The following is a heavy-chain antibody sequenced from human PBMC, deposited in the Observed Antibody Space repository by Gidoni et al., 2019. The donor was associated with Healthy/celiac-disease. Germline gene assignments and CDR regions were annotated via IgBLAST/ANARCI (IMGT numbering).Heavy chain of an antibody. J-gene: IGHJ4*02. Sequence: QVQLVESGGGVVQPGRSLRLSCAASGFTFSSYAMHWVRQAPGKGLEWVAVISYDGSNKYYADSVKGRFTISRDNSKNTLYLQMNSLRAEDTAVYYCARSTLGSGCFDYWGQGTLVTVSS. CDR3: ARSTLGSGCFDY. V-gene: IGHV3-30*01. CDR1: GFTFSSYA. CDR2: ISYDGSNK. D-gene: IGHD5-12*01.